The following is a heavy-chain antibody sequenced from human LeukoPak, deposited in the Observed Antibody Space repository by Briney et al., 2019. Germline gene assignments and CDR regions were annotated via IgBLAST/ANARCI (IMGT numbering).Heavy chain of an antibody. CDR3: ARGNNFDISGYYFYWYFDL. CDR1: AGSFSSYY. Sequence: SETLSLNCSVYAGSFSSYYWSWVRQPPGKGLEWIGYIYYSGTTNYNPSLKSRVTFSVDTSESQFSLKLSSVTAADTAVYYCARGNNFDISGYYFYWYFDLWGRGTLVTVAS. CDR2: IYYSGTT. J-gene: IGHJ2*01. D-gene: IGHD3-22*01. V-gene: IGHV4-59*01.